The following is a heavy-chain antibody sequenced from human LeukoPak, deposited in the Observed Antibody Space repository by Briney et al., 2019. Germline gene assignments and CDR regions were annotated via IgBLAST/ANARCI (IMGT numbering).Heavy chain of an antibody. CDR3: AREGFMIVVVSYMDV. CDR1: GFTFSSYA. J-gene: IGHJ6*03. D-gene: IGHD3-22*01. CDR2: ISYDGSNK. V-gene: IGHV3-30*04. Sequence: GGSLRLSCAASGFTFSSYAMHWVRQAPGKGLEWVAVISYDGSNKYYADSVKGRFTISRDSSKNTLYLQMNSLRAEDTAVYYCAREGFMIVVVSYMDVWGKGTTVTVSS.